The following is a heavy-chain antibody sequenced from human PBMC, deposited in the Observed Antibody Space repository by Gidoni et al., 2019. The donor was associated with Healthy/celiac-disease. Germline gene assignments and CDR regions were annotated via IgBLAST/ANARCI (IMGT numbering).Heavy chain of an antibody. V-gene: IGHV3-43*02. J-gene: IGHJ6*03. D-gene: IGHD6-6*01. Sequence: EVQLVESGGGVVQPGGSLRLSCAASGFTFDDYAMHWVRQAPGKGLEWVSLISGDGGSTYYADSVKGRFTISRDSSKNSLYLQMNSLRTEDTALYYCAKDRSSSPWAGYYMDVWGKGTTVTVSS. CDR3: AKDRSSSPWAGYYMDV. CDR2: ISGDGGST. CDR1: GFTFDDYA.